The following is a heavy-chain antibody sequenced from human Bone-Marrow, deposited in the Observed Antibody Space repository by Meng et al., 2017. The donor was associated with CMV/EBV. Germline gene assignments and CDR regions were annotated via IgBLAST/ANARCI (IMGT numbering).Heavy chain of an antibody. CDR3: ARDLAGDAFDI. CDR2: ISSSGSTI. D-gene: IGHD3-16*01. J-gene: IGHJ3*02. V-gene: IGHV3-48*04. Sequence: GGSLRLSCAASGFTFSSYSMNWVRQAPGKGLEWVSYISSSGSTIYYADSVKGRFTISRDNAKNSLYLQMNSLRAEDTAVYYCARDLAGDAFDIWGQGTMVTVSS. CDR1: GFTFSSYS.